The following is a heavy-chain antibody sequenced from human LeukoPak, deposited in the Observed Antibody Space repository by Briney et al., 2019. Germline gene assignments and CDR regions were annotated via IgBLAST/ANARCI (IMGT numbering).Heavy chain of an antibody. Sequence: PSETLSLTCTVSGGSISSSSYYWGWLRQPPGKGLEWIGSIYYSGSTYYNPSLKSRVTISVDTSKNQFSLRLSSVTAADTAVYYCGYDSTPRNYYYGMDVWGQGTTVTVSS. V-gene: IGHV4-39*07. CDR1: GGSISSSSYY. CDR3: GYDSTPRNYYYGMDV. J-gene: IGHJ6*02. D-gene: IGHD3-22*01. CDR2: IYYSGST.